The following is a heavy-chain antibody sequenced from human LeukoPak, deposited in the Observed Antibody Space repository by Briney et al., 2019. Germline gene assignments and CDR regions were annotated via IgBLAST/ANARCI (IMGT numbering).Heavy chain of an antibody. CDR3: ARAVTVVTAIHD. CDR1: GFTVSSNY. J-gene: IGHJ4*02. Sequence: PGGSLRLSCAASGFTVSSNYMTWVRQAPGKGLEWVSVIYSGGGTYYADSMKGRFTISRDNSKNTLYLQMNSLGAEDTAVYYCARAVTVVTAIHDWGQGTLVTVSS. CDR2: IYSGGGT. D-gene: IGHD2-21*02. V-gene: IGHV3-53*01.